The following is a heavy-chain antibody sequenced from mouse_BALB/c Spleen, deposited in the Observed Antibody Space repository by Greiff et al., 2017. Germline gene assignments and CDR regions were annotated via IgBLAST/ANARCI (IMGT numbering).Heavy chain of an antibody. CDR2: INPSSGYT. D-gene: IGHD2-10*02. CDR3: ARGYGNYPFAY. V-gene: IGHV1-4*01. CDR1: GYTFTSYT. J-gene: IGHJ3*01. Sequence: QVQLKESGAELARPGASVKMSCKASGYTFTSYTMHWVKQRPGQGLEWIGYINPSSGYTNYNQKFKDKATLTADKSSSTAYMQLSSLTSEDSAVYYCARGYGNYPFAYWGQGTLVTVSA.